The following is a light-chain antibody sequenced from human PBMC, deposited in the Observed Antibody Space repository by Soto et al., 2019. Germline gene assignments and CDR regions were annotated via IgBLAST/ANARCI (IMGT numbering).Light chain of an antibody. J-gene: IGLJ1*01. CDR2: DVS. Sequence: QSVLTQPASVSGSPGQSITISCTGTSSDVGGYNYVSWYQQHPGKAPKFMIYDVSNRPSGVSNRFSGSKSGNTASLTISGLQAEDEADYYCSSYTSSSTLENVFGTGTKVTVL. V-gene: IGLV2-14*01. CDR1: SSDVGGYNY. CDR3: SSYTSSSTLENV.